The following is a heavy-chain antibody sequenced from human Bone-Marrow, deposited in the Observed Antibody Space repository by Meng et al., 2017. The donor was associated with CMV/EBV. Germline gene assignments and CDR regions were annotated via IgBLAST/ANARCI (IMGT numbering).Heavy chain of an antibody. J-gene: IGHJ4*02. CDR1: GYTFSSYY. Sequence: ASVKVSCKASGYTFSSYYMHWVRQAPGQGLEWMGIINPSGGSATYAQEFQGRVTVTRDTSTITVYMELSSLRSEDKAVYYCARSSQVTKYYFDYWGQGTLVTVSS. CDR2: INPSGGSA. CDR3: ARSSQVTKYYFDY. V-gene: IGHV1-46*01.